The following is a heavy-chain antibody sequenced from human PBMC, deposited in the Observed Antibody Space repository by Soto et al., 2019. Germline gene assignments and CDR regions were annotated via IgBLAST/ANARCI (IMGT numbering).Heavy chain of an antibody. J-gene: IGHJ4*02. CDR3: ATGNSSSSSYFDY. CDR2: INPNSGGT. V-gene: IGHV1-2*04. CDR1: GYTFTGYY. Sequence: SVKVSCKASGYTFTGYYMHWVRQAPGQGLEWMGWINPNSGGTNYAQKFQGWVTMTRDTSISTAYMELSRLRSDDTAVYYCATGNSSSSSYFDYWGQGTLVTVSS. D-gene: IGHD6-6*01.